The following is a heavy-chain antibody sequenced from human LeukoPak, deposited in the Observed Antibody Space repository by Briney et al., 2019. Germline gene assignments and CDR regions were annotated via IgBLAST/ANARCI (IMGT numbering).Heavy chain of an antibody. Sequence: PSETLSLTCSVCGGPQRRGDHHWAWVRRPPGKGVEIIGSRNESGSPYYNRPLKSRVSISRDTSGKQFSLNLTSVTAADTAVYFYARDLGGYPFFMDVWGRGTTVIVSS. CDR1: GGPQRRGDHH. J-gene: IGHJ6*03. V-gene: IGHV4-39*07. CDR3: ARDLGGYPFFMDV. D-gene: IGHD2-15*01. CDR2: RNESGSP.